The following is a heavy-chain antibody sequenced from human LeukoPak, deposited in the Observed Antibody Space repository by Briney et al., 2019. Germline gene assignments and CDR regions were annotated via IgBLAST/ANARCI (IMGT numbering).Heavy chain of an antibody. D-gene: IGHD1-26*01. Sequence: PGGSLRLSCAATGFTFSNYAMSWVRQAPGKGLEWVSSISGDGATTFYADSVKGRFTMSRDNSKNTLYVQMDSLRAEDTAVYYCAKQGGGTHDYWGQGTLVTVFS. CDR2: ISGDGATT. V-gene: IGHV3-23*01. CDR1: GFTFSNYA. CDR3: AKQGGGTHDY. J-gene: IGHJ4*02.